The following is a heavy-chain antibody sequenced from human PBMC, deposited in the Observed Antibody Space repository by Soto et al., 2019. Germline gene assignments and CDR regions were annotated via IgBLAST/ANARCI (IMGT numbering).Heavy chain of an antibody. V-gene: IGHV1-3*01. CDR1: GYSFSTYA. Sequence: QVQVVQSGAEVKKPGASVKVSCKASGYSFSTYAMHWVRQAPGQSLEWMGWINGVTGQTKFSQRFQDRITITRDTSASTAYMELSSLRSEDTAVYYCARGKGMEENYYYYGLDIWGQGPTVTVSS. CDR2: INGVTGQT. CDR3: ARGKGMEENYYYYGLDI. D-gene: IGHD1-1*01. J-gene: IGHJ6*02.